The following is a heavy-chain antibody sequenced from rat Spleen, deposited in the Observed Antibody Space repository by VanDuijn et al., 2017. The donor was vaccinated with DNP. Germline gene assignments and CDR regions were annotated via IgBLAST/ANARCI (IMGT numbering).Heavy chain of an antibody. Sequence: EVQLQESGPGLVKPSQSLSLTCSVTGYSITSNYWGWIRKFPGSKMEWVGHISYSGSTSYNPSLKSRISITRDTSKNQFFLHLNSVTTEDTATYYCARGSTSIYWYFDFWGPGTMVTVSS. CDR1: GYSITSNY. V-gene: IGHV3-1*01. CDR2: ISYSGST. J-gene: IGHJ1*01. CDR3: ARGSTSIYWYFDF. D-gene: IGHD2-5*01.